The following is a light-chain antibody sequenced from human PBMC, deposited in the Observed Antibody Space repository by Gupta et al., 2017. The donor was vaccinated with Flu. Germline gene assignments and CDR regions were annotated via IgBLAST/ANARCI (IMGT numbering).Light chain of an antibody. CDR2: AAS. CDR1: QSIRTY. J-gene: IGKJ3*01. Sequence: DIQMTQSPSSLSASVGDRVTITCRASQSIRTYLNWYQQKPGKAPTLLIYAASSLQRGVPSRFSGSGEGTDFTLTSSRLQQEACENYYWQRSYTTLTFGHGTRGDIK. CDR3: QRSYTTLT. V-gene: IGKV1-39*01.